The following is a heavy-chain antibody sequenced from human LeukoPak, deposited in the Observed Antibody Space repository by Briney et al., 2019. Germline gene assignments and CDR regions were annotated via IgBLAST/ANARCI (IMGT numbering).Heavy chain of an antibody. Sequence: GGSLRLSCAVSGFTFSSYAMNWVRQAPGKGLEWVSGISGSGAGTYYADSVKGRFTISRDNSKNTLYLQMNSLRAENTAVYYCAKMVREFYTISYYFDYWGQGTLVTVSS. D-gene: IGHD2-8*01. CDR3: AKMVREFYTISYYFDY. V-gene: IGHV3-23*01. J-gene: IGHJ4*02. CDR2: ISGSGAGT. CDR1: GFTFSSYA.